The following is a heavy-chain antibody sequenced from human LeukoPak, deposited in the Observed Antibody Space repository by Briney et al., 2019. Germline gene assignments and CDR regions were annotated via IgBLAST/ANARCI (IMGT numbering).Heavy chain of an antibody. Sequence: GGSLRPSCAASGFIFSNYEINWVRQAPGEGLEWVSYISTSGNDKYYADSVKGRFTISRDNAKNSLYLQLNSLRADDTAVYYCARGALWVLDYWGQGTLVTVSS. D-gene: IGHD3-16*01. CDR1: GFIFSNYE. V-gene: IGHV3-48*03. CDR2: ISTSGNDK. J-gene: IGHJ4*02. CDR3: ARGALWVLDY.